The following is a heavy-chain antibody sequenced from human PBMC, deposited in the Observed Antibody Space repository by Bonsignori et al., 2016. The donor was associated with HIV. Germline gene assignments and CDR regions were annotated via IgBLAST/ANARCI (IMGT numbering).Heavy chain of an antibody. V-gene: IGHV4-4*07. J-gene: IGHJ6*03. CDR3: ARDGATIFEEEYYYYYYMDV. D-gene: IGHD5-12*01. Sequence: SETLSLTCTVSGGSISSYYWSWIRQPAGKGLEWIGRIYTSGSTNYNPSLKSRVTMSVDTSKNQFSLKLSSVTAADTAVYYCARDGATIFEEEYYYYYYMDVWGKGTTVTVSS. CDR1: GGSISSYY. CDR2: IYTSGST.